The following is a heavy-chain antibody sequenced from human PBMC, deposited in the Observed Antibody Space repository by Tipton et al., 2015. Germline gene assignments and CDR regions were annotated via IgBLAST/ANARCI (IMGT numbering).Heavy chain of an antibody. CDR2: ISFSDTT. CDR1: GGSVSSGSYY. V-gene: IGHV4-61*01. CDR3: ARARGRHGGLFDS. J-gene: IGHJ4*02. Sequence: TLSLTCTVSGGSVSSGSYYWSWIRQPPGKGLEWIGYISFSDTTHYNPSLKSRVTISVDTSKTQFSRKMSSVTASDTAVYYCARARGRHGGLFDSWGQGTLVTVSS. D-gene: IGHD4-23*01.